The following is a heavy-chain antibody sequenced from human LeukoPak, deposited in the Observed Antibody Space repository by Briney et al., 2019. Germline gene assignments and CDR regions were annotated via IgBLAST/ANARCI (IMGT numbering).Heavy chain of an antibody. CDR2: IIPILGIA. CDR3: ARQATSIVGATTNWFDP. D-gene: IGHD1-26*01. V-gene: IGHV1-69*02. Sequence: SVKVSCKASGGTFSSYTISWVRQAPGQGLEWMGRIIPILGIANYAQKFQGRVTITADKSTSTAYMELSSLRSEDTAVYYSARQATSIVGATTNWFDPWGQGTLVTVSS. J-gene: IGHJ5*02. CDR1: GGTFSSYT.